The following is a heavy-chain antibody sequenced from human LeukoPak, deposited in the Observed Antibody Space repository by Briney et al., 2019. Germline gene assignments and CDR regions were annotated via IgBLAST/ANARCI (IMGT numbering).Heavy chain of an antibody. CDR1: GSTFSSYW. V-gene: IGHV3-7*01. D-gene: IGHD3-16*02. CDR2: IKQDGSEK. CDR3: ARVGGRYSPLGY. Sequence: PGGSLRLSCAASGSTFSSYWMSWVRQAPGKGLEWVANIKQDGSEKYYVDSVKGRFTISRDNAKNSLYLQMISLRAEDTAVYYCARVGGRYSPLGYWGQGTLVTVSS. J-gene: IGHJ4*02.